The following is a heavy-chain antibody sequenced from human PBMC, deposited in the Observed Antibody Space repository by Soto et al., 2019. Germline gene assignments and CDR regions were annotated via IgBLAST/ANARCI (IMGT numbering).Heavy chain of an antibody. CDR1: GYTFTSYG. J-gene: IGHJ6*02. D-gene: IGHD3-9*01. Sequence: QVQLVQSGAEVKKPGASVKVSCKASGYTFTSYGISWVRQAPGQGLEWMGWISAYNGNTNYAQKLQGRVTMTTDTSTSTAYMELRSLRSDDTAVYYCASGRYFDWLSHSYYYYGMDVWGQGTTVTVSS. CDR3: ASGRYFDWLSHSYYYYGMDV. CDR2: ISAYNGNT. V-gene: IGHV1-18*01.